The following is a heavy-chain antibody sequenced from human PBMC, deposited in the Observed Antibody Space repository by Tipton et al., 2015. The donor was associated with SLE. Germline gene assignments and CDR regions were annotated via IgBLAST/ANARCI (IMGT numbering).Heavy chain of an antibody. CDR2: MYYSGST. D-gene: IGHD3-16*02. CDR3: ARSFIRDLWFDP. Sequence: TLSPTCTVSGGSISSSSYYWGWIRQPPGKGLEWIGNMYYSGSTFYNPSLESRVTISVDTSKNQFSLKLSSVTAADTTIYYCARSFIRDLWFDPWGQGTLVTVSS. V-gene: IGHV4-39*01. CDR1: GGSISSSSYY. J-gene: IGHJ5*02.